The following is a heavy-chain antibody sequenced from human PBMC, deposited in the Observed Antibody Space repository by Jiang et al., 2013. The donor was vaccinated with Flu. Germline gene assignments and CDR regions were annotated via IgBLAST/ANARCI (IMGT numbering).Heavy chain of an antibody. Sequence: PGLVKPSETLSLTCTVSGGSISSSSYYWGWIRQPPGKGLEWIGSIYYSGSTYYNPSLKSRVTISVDTSKNQFSLKLSSVTAADTAVYYCARQRAVAGPRFDYWGQGTLVTVSS. CDR3: ARQRAVAGPRFDY. J-gene: IGHJ4*02. CDR1: GGSISSSSYY. D-gene: IGHD6-19*01. CDR2: IYYSGST. V-gene: IGHV4-39*01.